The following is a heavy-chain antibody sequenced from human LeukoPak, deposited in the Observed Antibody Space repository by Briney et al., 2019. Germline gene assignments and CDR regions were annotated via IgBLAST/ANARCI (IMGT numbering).Heavy chain of an antibody. D-gene: IGHD6-6*01. J-gene: IGHJ6*03. V-gene: IGHV3-7*01. Sequence: GGSLRLSCVASGFSFSNSWMAWVRQAPGKGLEWVANIKYDGSEKYYVDSLKGRFTISRDNAKNSLYLQMNSLRAEDTAVYYCARAPGVDLYSSSGMDVWGKGTTVTVSS. CDR1: GFSFSNSW. CDR2: IKYDGSEK. CDR3: ARAPGVDLYSSSGMDV.